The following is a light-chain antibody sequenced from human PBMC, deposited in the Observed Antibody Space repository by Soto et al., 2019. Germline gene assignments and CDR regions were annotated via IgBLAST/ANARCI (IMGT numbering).Light chain of an antibody. CDR1: QSVSSY. CDR2: DAS. J-gene: IGKJ1*01. Sequence: EIVLTQSPATLSLSPGERATLSCRASQSVSSYLAWYQQKPGQAPRLLIYDASNRATGIPARFSGSGSGTDFTLTISSLEPEDFAVYYWQQRSNWPKTFGQGPKLEIK. CDR3: QQRSNWPKT. V-gene: IGKV3-11*01.